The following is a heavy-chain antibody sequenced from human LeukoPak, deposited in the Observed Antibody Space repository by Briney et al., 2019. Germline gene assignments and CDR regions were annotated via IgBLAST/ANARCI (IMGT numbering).Heavy chain of an antibody. Sequence: ASVKVSCKASGYTFTGYYMHWVRQAPGQGLEWVGWINPNSGGTNYAQKFQGRVTMTRDTSISTAYMELSRLRSDDTAVYYCARVASPYYYGSGSYRLDYWGQGTLVTVSS. CDR1: GYTFTGYY. CDR3: ARVASPYYYGSGSYRLDY. J-gene: IGHJ4*02. CDR2: INPNSGGT. D-gene: IGHD3-10*01. V-gene: IGHV1-2*02.